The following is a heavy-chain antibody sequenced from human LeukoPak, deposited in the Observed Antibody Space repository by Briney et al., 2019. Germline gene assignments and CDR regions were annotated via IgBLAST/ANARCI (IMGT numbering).Heavy chain of an antibody. D-gene: IGHD2-2*01. V-gene: IGHV4-34*01. CDR3: ASRYCSSTRCYGIFGAFDI. CDR1: GGSFSGYY. CDR2: INHSGST. Sequence: PSETPSLTCAVYGGSFSGYYWSWIRQPPGKGLEWIGEINHSGSTNYNPSLKSRVTISVDTSRNQFSLKLSSMTAADTAVYYCASRYCSSTRCYGIFGAFDIWGQGTMVTVSS. J-gene: IGHJ3*02.